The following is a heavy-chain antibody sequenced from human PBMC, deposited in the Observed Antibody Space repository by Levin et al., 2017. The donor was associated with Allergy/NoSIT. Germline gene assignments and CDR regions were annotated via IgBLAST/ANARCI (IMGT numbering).Heavy chain of an antibody. D-gene: IGHD3-22*01. CDR3: AKSTYYYDSSGYHQSPLGAFDS. CDR2: ISGSGGST. Sequence: PGGSLRLSCAASGFTFSSYAMSWVRQAPGKGLEWVSAISGSGGSTYYADSVKGRFTISRDNSKNTLYLQMNSLRAEDTAVYYCAKSTYYYDSSGYHQSPLGAFDSWGQGTMVTVSS. V-gene: IGHV3-23*01. CDR1: GFTFSSYA. J-gene: IGHJ3*02.